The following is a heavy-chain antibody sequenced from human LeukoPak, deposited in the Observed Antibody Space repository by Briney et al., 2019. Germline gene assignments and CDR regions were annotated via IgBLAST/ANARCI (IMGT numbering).Heavy chain of an antibody. Sequence: PGGPLRLSCAASGCTFSSYGMHWVRQAPGKGLEWVAVISYDGSNKYYADSVKGRFTISRDNSKNTLYLQMNSLRAEDTAVYYCARGSFGDRPSGFDYWGQGTLVTVSS. D-gene: IGHD3-10*01. CDR1: GCTFSSYG. CDR3: ARGSFGDRPSGFDY. J-gene: IGHJ4*02. CDR2: ISYDGSNK. V-gene: IGHV3-30*03.